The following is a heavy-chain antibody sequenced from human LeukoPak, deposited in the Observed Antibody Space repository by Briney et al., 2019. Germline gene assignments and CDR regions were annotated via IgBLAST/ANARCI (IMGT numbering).Heavy chain of an antibody. J-gene: IGHJ3*02. V-gene: IGHV3-21*01. CDR2: ISSSSSYI. D-gene: IGHD3-22*01. CDR1: RHTFCSYS. Sequence: KPGGSLRLSCTASRHTFCSYSKHWLRQAPGKGLEWVSSISSSSSYIYYADSVRGRFTISRDNAKNSLYLQLNSLRAEDTDVYYGARDQRLVYYYDSTGYRGGYVALDIWGQGTMVTVSS. CDR3: ARDQRLVYYYDSTGYRGGYVALDI.